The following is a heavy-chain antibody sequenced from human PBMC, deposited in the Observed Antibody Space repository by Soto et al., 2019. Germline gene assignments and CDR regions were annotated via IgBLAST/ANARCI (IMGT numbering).Heavy chain of an antibody. D-gene: IGHD3-22*01. V-gene: IGHV3-30*18. CDR1: GLTFSSYG. Sequence: LRLSCAASGLTFSSYGMHWVRQAPGKGLEWVAVISYDGSNKYYADSAKGRFTISRDNSKNTLYLQMNSLRADDTAVYYCAKNAYYENGADVWGQGTTVTVSS. CDR2: ISYDGSNK. J-gene: IGHJ6*02. CDR3: AKNAYYENGADV.